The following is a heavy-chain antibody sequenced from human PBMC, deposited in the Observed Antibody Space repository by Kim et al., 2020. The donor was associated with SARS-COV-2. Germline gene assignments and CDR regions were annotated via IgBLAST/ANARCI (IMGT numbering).Heavy chain of an antibody. D-gene: IGHD3-10*01. Sequence: GGSLRLSCAASGFTFGDYAMHWVRQAPGKGLEWVSGISWNSGSMGFADSVKGRFTISRDNAMNSLFLQMNSLRVEDTALYYCVKDTMVRGAMRYYGMDVWGQGTTVTVSS. CDR2: ISWNSGSM. V-gene: IGHV3-9*01. J-gene: IGHJ6*02. CDR1: GFTFGDYA. CDR3: VKDTMVRGAMRYYGMDV.